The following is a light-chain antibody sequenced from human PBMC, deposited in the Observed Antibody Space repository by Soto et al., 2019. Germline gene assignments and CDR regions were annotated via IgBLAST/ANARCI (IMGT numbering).Light chain of an antibody. CDR2: EVS. Sequence: QSVLTQPASVSGSPGQSITISCTGTSSDVGGYNYVSWFQQHPGKAPKLKIYEVSNRPSGVSNRFSGSKSGNTASLTISELQAEDEADYYCTSFTTISTWVFGGVTKLTVL. V-gene: IGLV2-14*01. CDR3: TSFTTISTWV. CDR1: SSDVGGYNY. J-gene: IGLJ3*02.